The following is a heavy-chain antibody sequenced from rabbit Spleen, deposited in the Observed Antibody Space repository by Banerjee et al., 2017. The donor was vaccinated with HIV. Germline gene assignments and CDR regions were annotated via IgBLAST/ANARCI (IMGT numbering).Heavy chain of an antibody. CDR2: IYGGSSDST. V-gene: IGHV1S45*01. CDR3: ARDGTGGSYFAL. CDR1: GFSFSNKAV. J-gene: IGHJ4*01. Sequence: QEQLVESGGGLVKPQGSLKLSCTASGFSFSNKAVMCWVRQTPGKGLECVACIYGGSSDSTYYASWANGRFTISKTSSTTVTLQMTSLTAADTATYFCARDGTGGSYFALWGQGTLVTVS. D-gene: IGHD8-1*01.